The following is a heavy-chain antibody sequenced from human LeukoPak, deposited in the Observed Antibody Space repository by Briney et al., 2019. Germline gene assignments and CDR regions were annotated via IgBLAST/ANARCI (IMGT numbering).Heavy chain of an antibody. Sequence: PSETLSLTCTVSGGSISSYYWSWIRQPPGKGLEWIGYIYYSGSTNYNPSLKSRVTISVDTSKNQFSLKLSSVTAADTAVYYYARGEDYYESDAFDIWGQGTRVTVSS. CDR2: IYYSGST. J-gene: IGHJ3*02. CDR1: GGSISSYY. D-gene: IGHD3-22*01. V-gene: IGHV4-59*01. CDR3: ARGEDYYESDAFDI.